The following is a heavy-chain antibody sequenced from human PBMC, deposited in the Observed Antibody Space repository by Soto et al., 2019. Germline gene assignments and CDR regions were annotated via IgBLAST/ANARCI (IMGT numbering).Heavy chain of an antibody. D-gene: IGHD3-22*01. V-gene: IGHV1-46*01. J-gene: IGHJ6*02. CDR2: INPSGGST. CDR1: GYTFTSYY. Sequence: VASVKVSCKASGYTFTSYYMHWVRQAPGQGLEWMGIINPSGGSTSYAQKFQGRVTITADESTSTAYMELSSLRSEDTAVYYCARYDSSGYPLGMDVWGQGTTVTVSS. CDR3: ARYDSSGYPLGMDV.